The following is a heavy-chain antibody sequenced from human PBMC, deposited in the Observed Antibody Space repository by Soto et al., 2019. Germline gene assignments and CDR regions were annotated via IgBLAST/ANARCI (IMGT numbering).Heavy chain of an antibody. J-gene: IGHJ4*02. CDR2: ISGSGAST. V-gene: IGHV3-23*01. D-gene: IGHD3-9*01. Sequence: PGGSLRLSCTASGFTFSSYAMSWVRQAPGKGLEWDSAISGSGASTYYADSVKGRFTISRDNSKNTLYLQMNSLRAEDTAVYYCAHFDWFIDYWGQGTLVTVSS. CDR1: GFTFSSYA. CDR3: AHFDWFIDY.